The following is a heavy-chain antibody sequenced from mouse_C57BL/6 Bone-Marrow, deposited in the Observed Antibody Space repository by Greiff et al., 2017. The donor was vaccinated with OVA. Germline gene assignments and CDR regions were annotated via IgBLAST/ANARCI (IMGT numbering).Heavy chain of an antibody. Sequence: QVQLQQSGAELVKPGASVKLSCKASGYTFTSYWMHWVKQRPGQGLEWIGMIHPNSGSTNYNEKFKSKATLTVDKSSSTAYMQLSSLTSEDSAVYYCARWGVVATNYWGQGTTLTVSS. J-gene: IGHJ2*01. V-gene: IGHV1-64*01. CDR3: ARWGVVATNY. CDR1: GYTFTSYW. CDR2: IHPNSGST. D-gene: IGHD1-1*01.